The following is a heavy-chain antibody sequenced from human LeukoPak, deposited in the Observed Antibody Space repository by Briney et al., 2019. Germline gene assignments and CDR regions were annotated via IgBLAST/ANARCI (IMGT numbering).Heavy chain of an antibody. Sequence: GASVKVSCKASGYTFTGYYMHWVRQAPGQGLEWMGWINPNSGGTNYAQKFQGRVTMTRDTSISTAYMDLSRLTSDDTAVCYCALLGTCTTTSCVSYDAFDFWGQGTMVTVSS. CDR2: INPNSGGT. J-gene: IGHJ3*01. D-gene: IGHD2-2*01. CDR3: ALLGTCTTTSCVSYDAFDF. V-gene: IGHV1-2*02. CDR1: GYTFTGYY.